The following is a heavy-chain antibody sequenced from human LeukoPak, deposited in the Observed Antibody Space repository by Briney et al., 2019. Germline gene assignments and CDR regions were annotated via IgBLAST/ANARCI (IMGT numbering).Heavy chain of an antibody. D-gene: IGHD1-1*01. J-gene: IGHJ4*02. CDR3: AKDHWTAFWY. CDR2: IWYDGSNK. CDR1: GFTFSSYG. Sequence: GRSLRLSCAASGFTFSSYGMHWVRQAPGKGLEWVAVIWYDGSNKYYADSVKSRFTISRDNSKNTLYLQMNSLRAEDTAVYYCAKDHWTAFWYWGQGTLVTVSS. V-gene: IGHV3-33*06.